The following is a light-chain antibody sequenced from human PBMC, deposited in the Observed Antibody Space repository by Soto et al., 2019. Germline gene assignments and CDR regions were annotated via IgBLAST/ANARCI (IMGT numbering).Light chain of an antibody. V-gene: IGKV1-8*01. CDR1: QDISSY. Sequence: AIRMTQSPSSLSASPGDRVTITCRASQDISSYLAWYQQKPGXAHKLLIXVASTLQSGVPSRFSGSGSGTDFTLTISRLQSEDFATYYCQQYYEFPLTFGGGTKV. CDR3: QQYYEFPLT. J-gene: IGKJ4*01. CDR2: VAS.